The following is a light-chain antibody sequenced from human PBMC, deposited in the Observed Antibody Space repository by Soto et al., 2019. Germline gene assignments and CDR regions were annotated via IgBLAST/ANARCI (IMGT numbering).Light chain of an antibody. CDR1: QGIRND. Sequence: AVQMTQSPSSLSASVGDRVTITCRASQGIRNDLGWYQQKPGKALKLLIYAASSLQSGVPSRFSGSGSGTAFTLTISSLQPEDFATYYCLQDYNYPYIFGQGTKLEIK. CDR3: LQDYNYPYI. V-gene: IGKV1-6*01. CDR2: AAS. J-gene: IGKJ2*01.